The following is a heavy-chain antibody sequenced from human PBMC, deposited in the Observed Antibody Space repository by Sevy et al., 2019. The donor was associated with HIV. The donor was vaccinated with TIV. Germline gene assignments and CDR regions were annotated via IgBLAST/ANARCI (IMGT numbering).Heavy chain of an antibody. V-gene: IGHV3-23*01. CDR1: GFTFSSYA. CDR3: AKELVDYYDSSGYYGGGFDY. J-gene: IGHJ4*02. CDR2: ISGSGGST. D-gene: IGHD3-22*01. Sequence: GGSLRLSCAASGFTFSSYAMSWVRQAPGKGLEWVSAISGSGGSTYYADSVKDWFTISRDNSKNTLYLQMNSLRAEDTAVYYCAKELVDYYDSSGYYGGGFDYWGQGTLVTVSS.